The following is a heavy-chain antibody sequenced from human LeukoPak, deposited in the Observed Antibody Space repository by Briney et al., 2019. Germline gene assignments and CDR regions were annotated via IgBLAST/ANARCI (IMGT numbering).Heavy chain of an antibody. J-gene: IGHJ4*02. CDR1: GGSISSGSYY. D-gene: IGHD1-26*01. CDR2: IYTSGST. V-gene: IGHV4-61*02. Sequence: SETLSLTCTVSGGSISSGSYYWSWIRQPAGKGLKWIGRIYTSGSTNYNPSLKSRVTISVDTSKNQFSLKLSSVTAADTAVYYCASFLVGASYFDYWGQGTLVTVSS. CDR3: ASFLVGASYFDY.